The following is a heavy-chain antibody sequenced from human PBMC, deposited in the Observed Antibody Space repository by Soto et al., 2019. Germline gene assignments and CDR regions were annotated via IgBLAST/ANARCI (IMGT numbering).Heavy chain of an antibody. Sequence: QVQLVQSGAEVKKPGSSVKVSCKASGGTFSGYAISWVRQAPGQGLEWRGGIIPISGTANYAQKFQGRVTITADESTSTAYMELSSLRSEDTAVYYCASSQGSSTSLEIYYYYYYGMDVWGQGTTVTVSS. V-gene: IGHV1-69*01. CDR3: ASSQGSSTSLEIYYYYYYGMDV. CDR1: GGTFSGYA. D-gene: IGHD2-2*01. CDR2: IIPISGTA. J-gene: IGHJ6*02.